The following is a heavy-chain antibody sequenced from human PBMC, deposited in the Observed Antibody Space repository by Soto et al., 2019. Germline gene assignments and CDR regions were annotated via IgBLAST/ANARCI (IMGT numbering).Heavy chain of an antibody. D-gene: IGHD2-15*01. Sequence: QLQLQESGPGLMKPSETLSLTCTVSGGSISSSSYYWGWIRQPPGKGLEWIGSINYSGSTYYNPSLKSRVTISVDTSKNQFSLKLSSVTAADTAVYYCARNQVYCSGGSCYVSLNWFDPWGQGTLVTVSS. CDR2: INYSGST. V-gene: IGHV4-39*01. J-gene: IGHJ5*02. CDR3: ARNQVYCSGGSCYVSLNWFDP. CDR1: GGSISSSSYY.